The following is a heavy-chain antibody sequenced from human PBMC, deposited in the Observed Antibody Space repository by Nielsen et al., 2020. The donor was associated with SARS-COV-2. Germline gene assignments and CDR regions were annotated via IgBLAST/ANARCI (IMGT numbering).Heavy chain of an antibody. CDR2: IKQDGGEK. J-gene: IGHJ6*02. CDR3: ARDWSSGSGSSYYYYGMDV. D-gene: IGHD3-10*01. V-gene: IGHV3-7*01. Sequence: VRQAPGKGLEWVANIKQDGGEKYFIDSVKGRFTISRDNAKNSLYLQMNSLRAEDTAVYYCARDWSSGSGSSYYYYGMDVWGQGTTVTVSS.